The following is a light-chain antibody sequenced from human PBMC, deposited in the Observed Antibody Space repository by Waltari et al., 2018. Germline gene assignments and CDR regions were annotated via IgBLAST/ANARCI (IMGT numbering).Light chain of an antibody. CDR1: NSNIGGYY. Sequence: QSVLTQPPSVSGDPGQRVTISCTGSNSNIGGYYVYWYQQFPGTAPKLLIYDNNKRPSGVSDRFSGSKSGTSASLTITGLQPGDEADYYCGTWDSSLNADVFGSGTKLTVL. V-gene: IGLV1-51*01. CDR3: GTWDSSLNADV. CDR2: DNN. J-gene: IGLJ6*01.